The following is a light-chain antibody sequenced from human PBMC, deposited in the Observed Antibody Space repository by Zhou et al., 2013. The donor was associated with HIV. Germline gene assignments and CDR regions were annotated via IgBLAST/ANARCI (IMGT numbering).Light chain of an antibody. CDR3: QQRSSWPGT. J-gene: IGKJ1*01. V-gene: IGKV3-11*01. CDR1: QSISIY. Sequence: EIVLTQSPGTLSLSPGERATLSCRASQSISIYLAWYQQKPGQAPRLLIYDASNRATGIPARFSGSGSGTDFTLTISSLEPEDFAVYYCQQRSSWPGTFGQGTKVEIK. CDR2: DAS.